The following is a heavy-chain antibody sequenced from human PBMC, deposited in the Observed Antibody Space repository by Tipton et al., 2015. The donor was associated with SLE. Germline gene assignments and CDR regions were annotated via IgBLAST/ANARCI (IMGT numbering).Heavy chain of an antibody. CDR3: AILDTTPSSS. CDR1: GFTFSSYW. CDR2: INSDGSST. V-gene: IGHV3-74*01. J-gene: IGHJ5*02. Sequence: SLRLSCVASGFTFSSYWMHWVRQAPGKGLVWVSRINSDGSSTNYADSVKGRFTISRDTSKNTVYLHMNNLRTDDTAMYFCAILDTTPSSSWGQGTLVTVSS. D-gene: IGHD1-26*01.